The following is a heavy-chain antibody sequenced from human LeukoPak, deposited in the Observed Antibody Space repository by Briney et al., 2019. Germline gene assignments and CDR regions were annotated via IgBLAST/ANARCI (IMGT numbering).Heavy chain of an antibody. CDR3: AKDAGIAVAGRQDY. V-gene: IGHV3-9*01. J-gene: IGHJ4*02. CDR1: GFTFDDYA. Sequence: GGSLRLSCAASGFTFDDYAMHWVRQAPGKGLEWVSGTSWNSGSIGYADSVRGRFTISRDNAKNSLYLQMNSLRAEDTALYYCAKDAGIAVAGRQDYWGQGTLVTASS. CDR2: TSWNSGSI. D-gene: IGHD6-19*01.